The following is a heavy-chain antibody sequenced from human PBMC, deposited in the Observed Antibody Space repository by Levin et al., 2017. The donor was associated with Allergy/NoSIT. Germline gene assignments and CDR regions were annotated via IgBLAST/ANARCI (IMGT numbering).Heavy chain of an antibody. Sequence: PGGSLRLSFAASGFTFSDYNMNWVRQAPGKGLEWVSYISSRSYHIYYADSVKGRFTISRDNAKNSLYLQMNSLRAEDTAVYYCARSPQNSYDTRGYYVYFFDYWGQGTLVTASS. CDR1: GFTFSDYN. J-gene: IGHJ4*02. CDR3: ARSPQNSYDTRGYYVYFFDY. D-gene: IGHD3-22*01. CDR2: ISSRSYHI. V-gene: IGHV3-21*01.